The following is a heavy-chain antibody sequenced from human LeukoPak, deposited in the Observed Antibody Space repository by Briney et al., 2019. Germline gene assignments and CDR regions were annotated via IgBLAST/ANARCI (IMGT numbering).Heavy chain of an antibody. J-gene: IGHJ3*01. Sequence: ASVTVSCKTSGYTFTDFDINWVRQATGQGLEWMGWMNPRSGNTGFAQKFRGRVTLTGDTSMRTAYMELSSLRSDDTAMYYCARSSCGGDCFLSDAHPFNVWGQGTMVTVSS. V-gene: IGHV1-8*01. CDR2: MNPRSGNT. CDR3: ARSSCGGDCFLSDAHPFNV. CDR1: GYTFTDFD. D-gene: IGHD2-21*01.